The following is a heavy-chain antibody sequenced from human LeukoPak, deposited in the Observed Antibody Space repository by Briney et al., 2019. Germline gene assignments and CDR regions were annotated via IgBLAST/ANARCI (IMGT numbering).Heavy chain of an antibody. CDR3: ARVWQTGEYYYYYMDV. Sequence: GASVKVSCKASGYTFTSYGISWVRQAPGQGLEWMGWISAYNGNTNYAQKLQGRVTMTTDTSTSTAYMELRSLRSDDTAVYYCARVWQTGEYYYYYMDVWGKGTTVTVSS. CDR1: GYTFTSYG. CDR2: ISAYNGNT. V-gene: IGHV1-18*01. D-gene: IGHD7-27*01. J-gene: IGHJ6*03.